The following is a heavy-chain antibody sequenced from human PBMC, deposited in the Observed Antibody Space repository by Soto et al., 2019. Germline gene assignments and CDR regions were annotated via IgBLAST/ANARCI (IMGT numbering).Heavy chain of an antibody. J-gene: IGHJ3*02. D-gene: IGHD6-19*01. CDR1: GYTYTSYG. CDR3: ARAVAGTGAFDI. V-gene: IGHV1-18*01. CDR2: ISAYNGNT. Sequence: GASVKVSCKASGYTYTSYGSSWVRQAPGQGLGWMGWISAYNGNTNYAQKLQGRVTMTTDTSTSTAYMELRSLRSDDTAVYYCARAVAGTGAFDIWGQGTMVTVSS.